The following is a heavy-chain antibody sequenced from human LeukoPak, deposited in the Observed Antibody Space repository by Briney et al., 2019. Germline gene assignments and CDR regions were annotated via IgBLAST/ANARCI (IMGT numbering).Heavy chain of an antibody. J-gene: IGHJ6*02. CDR2: INHSGST. D-gene: IGHD2-15*01. Sequence: SETLSLTCTVSGGSISSSSYYWGWIRQPPGKGLEWIGEINHSGSTNYNPSLKSRVTISVDTSKNQFSLKLSSVTAADTAVYYCARGPQVADCSGGSCDLYYYYYGMDVWGQGTTVTVSS. V-gene: IGHV4-39*07. CDR3: ARGPQVADCSGGSCDLYYYYYGMDV. CDR1: GGSISSSSYY.